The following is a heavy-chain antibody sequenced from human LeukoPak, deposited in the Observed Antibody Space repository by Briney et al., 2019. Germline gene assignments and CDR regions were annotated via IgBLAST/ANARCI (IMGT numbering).Heavy chain of an antibody. CDR3: ARVNWNDVGSFDY. Sequence: TGGSLRLSCAASGFTFSNYIMNWVRQAPGKGLEWLSYISSSSSPIYYADSVKGRFTISRDNAKNSLYLQMNSLRDEDTGVYYCARVNWNDVGSFDYWGQGTLATVSS. CDR1: GFTFSNYI. J-gene: IGHJ4*02. CDR2: ISSSSSPI. D-gene: IGHD1-20*01. V-gene: IGHV3-48*02.